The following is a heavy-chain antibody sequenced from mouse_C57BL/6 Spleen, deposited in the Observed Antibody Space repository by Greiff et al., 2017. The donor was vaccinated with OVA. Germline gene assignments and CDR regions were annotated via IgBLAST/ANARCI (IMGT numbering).Heavy chain of an antibody. J-gene: IGHJ4*01. Sequence: EVKLVESGAELVKPGASVKLSCTASGFNIKDYYMHWVKQRTEQGLEWIGRIDPEDGETKYAPKFQGKATITADTSSNTAYLQLSSLTSEDTAVYYCARGELGLYYAMDYWGQGTSVTVSS. CDR1: GFNIKDYY. CDR2: IDPEDGET. V-gene: IGHV14-2*01. D-gene: IGHD4-1*01. CDR3: ARGELGLYYAMDY.